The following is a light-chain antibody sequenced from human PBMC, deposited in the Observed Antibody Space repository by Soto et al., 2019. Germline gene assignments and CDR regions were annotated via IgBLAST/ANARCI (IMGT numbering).Light chain of an antibody. Sequence: EIVLTQSPGTLSLSPGEGATLSCWTSQSVDSRFLAWFQQKRGQAPRLLIYATTSRAADIPDRFSGSGSGTHFTRTISRLEPEDFAIYYCQQYATSPQTFGQGTDVEIK. CDR3: QQYATSPQT. CDR1: QSVDSRF. V-gene: IGKV3-20*01. J-gene: IGKJ1*01. CDR2: ATT.